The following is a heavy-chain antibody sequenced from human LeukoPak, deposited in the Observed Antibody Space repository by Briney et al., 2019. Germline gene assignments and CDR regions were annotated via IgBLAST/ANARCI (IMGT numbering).Heavy chain of an antibody. Sequence: GGSLRLSCAASGYPFVNNWMTWVRQAPGKGLEWVSVIYSGGSTYYADSVKGRFTISRDNSKNTLYLQMNSLRAEDTAVYYCASHAGPFDYWGQGTLVTVSS. J-gene: IGHJ4*02. V-gene: IGHV3-53*01. CDR2: IYSGGST. CDR1: GYPFVNNW. CDR3: ASHAGPFDY. D-gene: IGHD1-14*01.